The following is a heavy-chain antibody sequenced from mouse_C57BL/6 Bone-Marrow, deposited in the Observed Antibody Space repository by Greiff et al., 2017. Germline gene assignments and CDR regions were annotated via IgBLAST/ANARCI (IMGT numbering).Heavy chain of an antibody. CDR1: GFTFSSYG. J-gene: IGHJ1*03. CDR3: ARRGFYYGSRGYFDV. D-gene: IGHD1-1*01. CDR2: ISSGSSYT. Sequence: EVKLVESGGDLVKPGGSLKLSCAASGFTFSSYGMSWVRQTPDKRLEWVATISSGSSYTYYPDSVKGRFTISRDNAKNTLYLQMSSLKSEDTAMYYCARRGFYYGSRGYFDVWGTGTTVTVSS. V-gene: IGHV5-6*01.